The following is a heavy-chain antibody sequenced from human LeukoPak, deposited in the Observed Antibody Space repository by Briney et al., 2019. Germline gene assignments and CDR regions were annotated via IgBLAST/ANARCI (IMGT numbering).Heavy chain of an antibody. CDR2: ITTTFYT. Sequence: GGSLRLSCAASGFTFSSYSFNWVRQVPGKGLEWVSSITTTFYTYYTDSVKGRFTISRDNAKNSPYLQMNSLRAEDTAVYYCAKGSGYDTDSDYWGQGTLVTVSS. J-gene: IGHJ4*02. CDR3: AKGSGYDTDSDY. D-gene: IGHD3-9*01. V-gene: IGHV3-21*04. CDR1: GFTFSSYS.